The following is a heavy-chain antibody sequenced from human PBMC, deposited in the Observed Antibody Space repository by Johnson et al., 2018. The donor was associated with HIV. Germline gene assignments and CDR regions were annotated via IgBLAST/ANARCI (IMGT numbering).Heavy chain of an antibody. D-gene: IGHD2-15*01. CDR2: IWYDGSNK. Sequence: QVQLVESGGGVVQPGRSLRLSCAASGFTFSTYGMHWVRQAPGKGLEWVALIWYDGSNKYYADSVKGRFTISRDNAKNSLYLQMNSLRAEDTALYYCARALRVVVVAATFDAVDIWGQGTMVTVSS. V-gene: IGHV3-33*01. J-gene: IGHJ3*02. CDR1: GFTFSTYG. CDR3: ARALRVVVVAATFDAVDI.